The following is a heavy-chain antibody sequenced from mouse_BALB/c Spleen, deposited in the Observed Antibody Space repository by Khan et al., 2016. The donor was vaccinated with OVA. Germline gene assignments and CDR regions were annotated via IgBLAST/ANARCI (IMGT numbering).Heavy chain of an antibody. CDR2: IWSAGST. CDR1: GFSLDNYS. J-gene: IGHJ3*01. CDR3: ARMGYDYGRGALFAY. V-gene: IGHV2-2*02. Sequence: QVQLKESGPGLVQPSQSLSITCTVSGFSLDNYSVHWVRQSPGKGLEWLGVIWSAGSTDYNAAFISRLTISKDNSRSQGFFQVNSLQPNDTAIYYCARMGYDYGRGALFAYWGQGALVPGSA. D-gene: IGHD2-4*01.